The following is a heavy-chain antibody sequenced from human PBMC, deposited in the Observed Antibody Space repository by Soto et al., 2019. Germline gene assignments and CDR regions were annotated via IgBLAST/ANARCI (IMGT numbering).Heavy chain of an antibody. CDR2: ISGDGGST. D-gene: IGHD1-20*01. CDR1: GFTFDDYA. Sequence: GGSLRLSCAASGFTFDDYAMHWVRQAPGKGLEWVSLISGDGGSTYYADSVKGRFTISRDNSKNSLYLQMNSLRTEDTALYYCATSQSITGDYWYFDLWGRGTLVTVSS. J-gene: IGHJ2*01. CDR3: ATSQSITGDYWYFDL. V-gene: IGHV3-43*02.